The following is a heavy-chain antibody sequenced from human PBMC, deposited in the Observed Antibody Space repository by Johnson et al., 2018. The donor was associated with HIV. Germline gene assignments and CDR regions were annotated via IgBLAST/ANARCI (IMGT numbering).Heavy chain of an antibody. CDR3: AREGRYCVCGVCYCSFDI. V-gene: IGHV3-20*04. CDR1: GFTFDDYD. CDR2: INWNGGRT. D-gene: IGHD2-8*02. J-gene: IGHJ3*02. Sequence: MLLVESGGGVVWPGESLRLSCAASGFTFDDYDMKWVRQAPGKGLEWVSGINWNGGRTDYADSVKGRFTISRDNAKKSLYLQMNSLGAEDTALYYCAREGRYCVCGVCYCSFDIWGQGTMVTVSS.